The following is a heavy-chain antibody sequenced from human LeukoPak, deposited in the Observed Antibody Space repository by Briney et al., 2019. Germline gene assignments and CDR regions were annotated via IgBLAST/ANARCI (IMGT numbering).Heavy chain of an antibody. V-gene: IGHV1-69*05. Sequence: EASVKSSCKASGGTFSSYAISWVRQAPGQGLEWMGRIIPIFGTANYAQKIKGRVTITTAESKSTAYMELSSLRSEDTAVYYCARDDPFTVFDPWGQGTLVTVSS. J-gene: IGHJ5*02. CDR2: IIPIFGTA. CDR1: GGTFSSYA. D-gene: IGHD4-17*01. CDR3: ARDDPFTVFDP.